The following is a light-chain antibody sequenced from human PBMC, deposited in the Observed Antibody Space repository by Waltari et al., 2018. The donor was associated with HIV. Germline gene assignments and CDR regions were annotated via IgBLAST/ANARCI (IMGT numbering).Light chain of an antibody. CDR3: QQYGNTPPYT. CDR1: QSVSSGY. J-gene: IGKJ2*01. Sequence: DIVLTQSPGTLSLSPGERATLSCRARQSVSSGYLAWYQRRPGQAPRVLIYGASSRATGIPYRFSGGWSGTDFTLTISRLEPEDFAVYYCQQYGNTPPYTFGQGTKLEIK. V-gene: IGKV3-20*01. CDR2: GAS.